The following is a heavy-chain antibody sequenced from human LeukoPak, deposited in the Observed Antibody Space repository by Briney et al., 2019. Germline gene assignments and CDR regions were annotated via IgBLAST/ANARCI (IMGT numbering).Heavy chain of an antibody. Sequence: SVKVSCKASGGTFSSYAICWVRQAPGQGLEWMGRIIPILGIANYAQKFQGRVTITADKSTSTAYMELSSLRSEDTAVYYCARDRFARVATPPEYFDLWGRGTLVTVSS. CDR2: IIPILGIA. CDR1: GGTFSSYA. CDR3: ARDRFARVATPPEYFDL. J-gene: IGHJ2*01. V-gene: IGHV1-69*04. D-gene: IGHD5-12*01.